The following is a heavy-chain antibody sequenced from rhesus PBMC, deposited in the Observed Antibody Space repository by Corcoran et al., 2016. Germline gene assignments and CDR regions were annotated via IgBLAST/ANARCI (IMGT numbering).Heavy chain of an antibody. CDR2: ICERCATI. Sequence: DVQLVESGGGLVKPGGSLRLSCVASGFTFSSYVMHWVRQAPGKGLEGVSVICERCATIYSPDSVKALFPISRDNAKNSLFLQMNSLRAEDTAVYYCTREGYSSGWYPNYGLDSWGQGVVVTVSS. D-gene: IGHD6-31*01. CDR1: GFTFSSYV. V-gene: IGHV3S26*01. J-gene: IGHJ6*01. CDR3: TREGYSSGWYPNYGLDS.